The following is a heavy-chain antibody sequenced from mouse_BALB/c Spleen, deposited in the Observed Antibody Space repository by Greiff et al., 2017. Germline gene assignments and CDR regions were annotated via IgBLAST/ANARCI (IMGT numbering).Heavy chain of an antibody. V-gene: IGHV1-14*01. J-gene: IGHJ3*01. CDR1: GYTFTSYV. D-gene: IGHD2-4*01. Sequence: VQLQQSGPELVKPGASVKMSCKASGYTFTSYVMHWVKQKPGQGLEWIGYINPYNDGTKYNEKFKGKATLTSDKSSSTAYMELSSLTSEDSAVYYCAREGDYDVAWFAYWGQGTLVTVSA. CDR2: INPYNDGT. CDR3: AREGDYDVAWFAY.